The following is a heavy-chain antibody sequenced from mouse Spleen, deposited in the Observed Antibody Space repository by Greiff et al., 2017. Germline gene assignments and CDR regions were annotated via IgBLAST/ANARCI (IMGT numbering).Heavy chain of an antibody. V-gene: IGHV1-4*01. CDR3: ARSAPYDYDRPFDY. D-gene: IGHD2-4*01. CDR1: CYTFTSYT. J-gene: IGHJ2*01. CDR2: IYPSSGYT. Sequence: QVQLQQSGAELARPGASVKMSCKASCYTFTSYTMHWVKQRPGQGLEWIGYIYPSSGYTKYNQKFKDKATLTADKSSSTAYMQLSSLTSEDSAVYYCARSAPYDYDRPFDYWGQGTTLTVSS.